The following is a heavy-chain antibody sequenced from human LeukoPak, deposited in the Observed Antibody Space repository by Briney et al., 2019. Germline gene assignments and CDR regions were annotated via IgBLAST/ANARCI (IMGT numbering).Heavy chain of an antibody. CDR2: IWYDGSNK. CDR3: AKTSSSWYDY. CDR1: GFTFSSYG. V-gene: IGHV3-33*06. D-gene: IGHD6-13*01. Sequence: GGSLRLSCAASGFTFSSYGMHWVRQAPVKGLEWVAVIWYDGSNKYYADSVKGRFTISRDNSKNTLYLQMNSLRAEDTAVYYCAKTSSSWYDYWGQGTLVTVSS. J-gene: IGHJ4*02.